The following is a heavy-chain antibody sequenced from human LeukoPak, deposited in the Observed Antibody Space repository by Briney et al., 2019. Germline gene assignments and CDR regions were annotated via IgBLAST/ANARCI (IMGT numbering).Heavy chain of an antibody. CDR3: ARHRPGLLSYYYYGMDV. J-gene: IGHJ6*02. V-gene: IGHV4-59*08. CDR2: IYYSGST. Sequence: SETLSLTCTVSGGSISSDYWSWIRQPPGKGLEWIGYIYYSGSTNYNPSLKSRVTISVDTSKNQFSLKLSSVTAADTAVYYCARHRPGLLSYYYYGMDVWGQGTTVTVSS. D-gene: IGHD3-10*01. CDR1: GGSISSDY.